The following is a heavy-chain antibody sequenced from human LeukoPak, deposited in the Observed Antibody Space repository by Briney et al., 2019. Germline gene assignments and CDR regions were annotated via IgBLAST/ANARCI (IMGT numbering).Heavy chain of an antibody. V-gene: IGHV3-7*01. Sequence: GGSLRLSCAASGLTFSNTWMSWVRQAPGKGLEWVATIKPDGSDKYYLDSVRGRFTMSRDNAKNSLYLQMNSLRAEDTAVYYCARDNVATTLDYWGQGTLVTVSS. D-gene: IGHD5-24*01. CDR3: ARDNVATTLDY. J-gene: IGHJ4*02. CDR1: GLTFSNTW. CDR2: IKPDGSDK.